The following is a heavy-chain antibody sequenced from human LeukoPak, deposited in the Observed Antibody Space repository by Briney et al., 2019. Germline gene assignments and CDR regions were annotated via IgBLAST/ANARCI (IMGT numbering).Heavy chain of an antibody. CDR1: GFTFSSYS. Sequence: PGGSLSLSCAPSGFTFSSYSMNWVRQAPGKGLEWVSSISSSSSYIYYADSVKGRVTISRDNAKNSLYLQMNSLRAEDTAVYYCARAFKYYDFWSGYSAAFDIWGQGAMVTVS. V-gene: IGHV3-21*01. CDR3: ARAFKYYDFWSGYSAAFDI. D-gene: IGHD3-3*01. J-gene: IGHJ3*02. CDR2: ISSSSSYI.